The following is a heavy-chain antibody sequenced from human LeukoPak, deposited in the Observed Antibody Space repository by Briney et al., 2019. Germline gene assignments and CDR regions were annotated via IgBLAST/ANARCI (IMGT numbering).Heavy chain of an antibody. Sequence: GGSLRPSCAASGFTFSDYYMSWIRQAPGKGLEWVSYISSSGSTIYYADSVKGRFTISRDNAKNSLYLQMNSLRAEDTAVYYCARYCSSTSCYGASYYGMDVWGQGTTVTVSS. CDR3: ARYCSSTSCYGASYYGMDV. CDR1: GFTFSDYY. D-gene: IGHD2-2*01. J-gene: IGHJ6*02. V-gene: IGHV3-11*01. CDR2: ISSSGSTI.